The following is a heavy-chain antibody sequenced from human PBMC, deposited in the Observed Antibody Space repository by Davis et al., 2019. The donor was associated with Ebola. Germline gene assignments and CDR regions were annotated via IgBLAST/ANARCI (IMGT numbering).Heavy chain of an antibody. CDR1: GGSISSGGYS. CDR2: MYYSGST. V-gene: IGHV4-30-4*07. J-gene: IGHJ4*02. CDR3: ARLYVVPHREYSSSFDY. Sequence: MPSETLSLTCAVSGGSISSGGYSWSWIRQPPGKGLEWIGYMYYSGSTYYNPSLKSRVTISVDTSKNQFSLKLSSVTAADTAVYYCARLYVVPHREYSSSFDYWGQGTLVTVSS. D-gene: IGHD6-6*01.